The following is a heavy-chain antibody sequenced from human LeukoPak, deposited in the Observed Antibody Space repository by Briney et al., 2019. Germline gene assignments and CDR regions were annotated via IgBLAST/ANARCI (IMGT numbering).Heavy chain of an antibody. J-gene: IGHJ3*02. CDR2: ISWNSGSI. CDR1: GFTFDDYA. D-gene: IGHD3-3*01. CDR3: AKEPHTYDFWSGSDAFDI. V-gene: IGHV3-9*01. Sequence: GGSLRLSCAASGFTFDDYAMHWVRQAPGKGLEWVSGISWNSGSIGYADSVKGRFTISRDNSKNTLYLQMNSLRAEDTAVYYCAKEPHTYDFWSGSDAFDIWGQGTMVTVSS.